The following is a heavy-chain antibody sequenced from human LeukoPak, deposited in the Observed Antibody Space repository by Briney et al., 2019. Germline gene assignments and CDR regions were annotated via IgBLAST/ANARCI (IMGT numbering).Heavy chain of an antibody. CDR3: ATTYCGGDCIPY. D-gene: IGHD2-21*02. CDR2: ISYDGSNK. J-gene: IGHJ4*02. CDR1: GFTFSSYA. Sequence: GRSLRLSCAASGFTFSSYAMHWVRQAPGKGLEWVAVISYDGSNKYYADSVKGRFTISRDNSKNTLYLQMNSLRAEDTAVYYCATTYCGGDCIPYWGQGTLVTVSS. V-gene: IGHV3-30*04.